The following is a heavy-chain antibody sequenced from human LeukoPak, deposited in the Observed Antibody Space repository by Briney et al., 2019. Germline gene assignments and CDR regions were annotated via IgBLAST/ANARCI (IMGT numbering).Heavy chain of an antibody. CDR1: GGSISSSTYF. D-gene: IGHD3-16*01. CDR2: IYHSGST. J-gene: IGHJ4*02. V-gene: IGHV4-39*07. CDR3: ATGGV. Sequence: PSETLSLTCSVSGGSISSSTYFWGWVRQPPGKGLEWIGEIYHSGSTNYNPSLKSRVTISVDKSKNQFSLKLSSVTAADTAVYYCATGGVWGQGTLVTVSS.